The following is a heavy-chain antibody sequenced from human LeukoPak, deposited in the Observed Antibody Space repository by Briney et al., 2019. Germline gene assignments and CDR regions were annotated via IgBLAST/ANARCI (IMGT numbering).Heavy chain of an antibody. CDR1: GGSISSYY. D-gene: IGHD3-22*01. V-gene: IGHV4-59*08. CDR3: ATTITTGAFDI. J-gene: IGHJ3*02. CDR2: IYYSGST. Sequence: PSETLSLTCTVSGGSISSYYWSWIRQPPGKGLEWIGYIYYSGSTNYNPSLKSRVTISVDTSKNQFSLKLSSVTAADTAVYYCATTITTGAFDIWGQGTMVTVS.